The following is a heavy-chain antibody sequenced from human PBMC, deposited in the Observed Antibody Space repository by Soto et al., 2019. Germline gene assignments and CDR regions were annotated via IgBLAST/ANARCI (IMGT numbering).Heavy chain of an antibody. CDR2: VNSGNGST. Sequence: ISSKVSGRPFTSYPMHWGRQAPGQRLEWMGWVNSGNGSTKYSQKSQGRVTSTRDTSASTAYMELSTLTPEATAVYYCDRYLRHWGQGNLITFAS. CDR1: GRPFTSYP. CDR3: DRYLRH. J-gene: IGHJ1*01. V-gene: IGHV1-3*01.